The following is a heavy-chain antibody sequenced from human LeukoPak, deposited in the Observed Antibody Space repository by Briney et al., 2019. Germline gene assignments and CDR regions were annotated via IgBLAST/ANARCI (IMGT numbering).Heavy chain of an antibody. CDR2: IRYDGSNK. CDR1: GFTFSSYG. CDR3: AKPAFRYCSGGSCYPLDY. V-gene: IGHV3-30*02. Sequence: GGSLRLSCAASGFTFSSYGMHWVRQAPGKGLEWVAFIRYDGSNKYYADSVKGRFTISRDNSKNTLYLQMNSLRAEDTAVYYCAKPAFRYCSGGSCYPLDYWGQGTLVTVSS. D-gene: IGHD2-15*01. J-gene: IGHJ4*02.